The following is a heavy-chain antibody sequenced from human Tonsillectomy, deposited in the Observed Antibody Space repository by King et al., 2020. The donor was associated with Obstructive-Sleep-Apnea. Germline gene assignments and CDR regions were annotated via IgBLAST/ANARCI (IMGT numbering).Heavy chain of an antibody. Sequence: VQLVESGGGLVQPGGSLRLSCAASGFTFSSYSMNWVRQAPGKGLEWVSYISSSSSTIYYADSVKGRFTISRDNAKNSLYLQMNSLRAEDTAVYYCARDALNDGYTRDYWGQGTLVTVSS. V-gene: IGHV3-48*04. CDR3: ARDALNDGYTRDY. CDR2: ISSSSSTI. J-gene: IGHJ4*02. CDR1: GFTFSSYS. D-gene: IGHD5-24*01.